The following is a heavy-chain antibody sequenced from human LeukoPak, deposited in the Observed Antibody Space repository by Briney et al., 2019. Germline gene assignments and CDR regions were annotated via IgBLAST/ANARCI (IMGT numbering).Heavy chain of an antibody. CDR2: IKEDGSEK. Sequence: QAGGSLRLSCAASGITFSRSWMGWVRQAPGKGLEWVAFIKEDGSEKYYVDSVKGRFTISRDNAENSLYLQMNSLRAEDTAVYYCARDRGGRTGLDDWGQGTLVTVSS. CDR3: ARDRGGRTGLDD. D-gene: IGHD2-15*01. V-gene: IGHV3-7*04. CDR1: GITFSRSW. J-gene: IGHJ4*02.